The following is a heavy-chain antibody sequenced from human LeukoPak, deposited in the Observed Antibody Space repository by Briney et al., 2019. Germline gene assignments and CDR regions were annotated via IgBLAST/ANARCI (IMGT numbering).Heavy chain of an antibody. CDR2: IKTKTDGGTT. J-gene: IGHJ4*02. CDR1: GFTFGDYA. CDR3: ITRPNPVGY. D-gene: IGHD1-26*01. V-gene: IGHV3-15*01. Sequence: GRSLRLSCTASGFTFGDYAMSWVRQAPGKGLESVGRIKTKTDGGTTDYAAPVKGRFTISRDDSKDTLYLQMNSLTTEDTAVYYCITRPNPVGYWGQGTLVTVSS.